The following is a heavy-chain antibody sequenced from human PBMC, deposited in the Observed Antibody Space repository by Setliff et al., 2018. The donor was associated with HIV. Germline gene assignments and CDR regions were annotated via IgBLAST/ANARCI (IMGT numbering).Heavy chain of an antibody. Sequence: SETLSLTCTVSGGSMTTHFWSWIRQPPGKGLEWIGSVYYSGSTNYNPSLKSRVTISLDTSENQFSLNLNSVTAADTAVYYCARDISEGFFLERASEHLSQGTLVTVSS. J-gene: IGHJ1*01. CDR3: ARDISEGFFLERASEH. CDR1: GGSMTTHF. D-gene: IGHD3-3*01. V-gene: IGHV4-59*11. CDR2: VYYSGST.